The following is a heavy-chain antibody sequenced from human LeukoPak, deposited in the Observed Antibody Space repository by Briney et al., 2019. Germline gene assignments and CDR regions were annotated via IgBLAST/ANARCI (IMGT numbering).Heavy chain of an antibody. CDR3: ARVQGHYYYYMDV. CDR2: IYYSGST. Sequence: PPETLSLTCTVSGGSISSSNYYWGWIRQPPGKGLEWIGSIYYSGSTYYNPSLKSRVTISVDTSKNQFSLKLSSVTAADTAVYYCARVQGHYYYYMDVWGKGTAVTVSS. CDR1: GGSISSSNYY. J-gene: IGHJ6*03. V-gene: IGHV4-39*07.